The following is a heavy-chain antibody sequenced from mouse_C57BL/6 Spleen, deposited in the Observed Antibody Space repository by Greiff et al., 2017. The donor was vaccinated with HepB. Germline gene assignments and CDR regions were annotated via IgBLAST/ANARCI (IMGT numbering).Heavy chain of an antibody. CDR1: GYTFTSYW. CDR2: IYPGSGST. D-gene: IGHD2-4*01. V-gene: IGHV1-55*01. Sequence: QVQLQQPGAELVKPGASVKMSCKASGYTFTSYWITWVKQRPGQGLEWIGDIYPGSGSTNYNEKFKSKATLTVDTSSSTAYMQLSSLTSEDSAVYYCARGIDYDYDWFAYWGQGTLVTVSA. CDR3: ARGIDYDYDWFAY. J-gene: IGHJ3*01.